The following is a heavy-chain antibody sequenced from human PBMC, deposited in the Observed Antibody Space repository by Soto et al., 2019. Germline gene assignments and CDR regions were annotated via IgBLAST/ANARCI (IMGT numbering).Heavy chain of an antibody. J-gene: IGHJ4*01. CDR3: ARLNRRRPYYFDY. CDR2: INHSGST. CDR1: GGSFSGYY. Sequence: SETLSLTCAVYGGSFSGYYWSWIRQPPGKGLEWIGEINHSGSTNYNPSLKSRVTISVDTSKNQFSLKLSSVTAADTAVYYCARLNRRRPYYFDYWGHGTLVTVSS. V-gene: IGHV4-34*01.